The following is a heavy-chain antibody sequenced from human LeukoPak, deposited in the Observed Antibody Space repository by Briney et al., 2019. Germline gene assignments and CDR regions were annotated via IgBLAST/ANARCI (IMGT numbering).Heavy chain of an antibody. CDR2: IYYSGST. CDR1: GGSISSYY. J-gene: IGHJ4*02. D-gene: IGHD5-18*01. Sequence: PSETLSLTCTVSGGSISSYYRSWIRQPPGKGLEWIGYIYYSGSTNYNPSLKSRVTISVDTSKNQFSLKLSSVTAADTAVYYCATAVGSYGPFDYWGQGTLVTVSS. CDR3: ATAVGSYGPFDY. V-gene: IGHV4-59*01.